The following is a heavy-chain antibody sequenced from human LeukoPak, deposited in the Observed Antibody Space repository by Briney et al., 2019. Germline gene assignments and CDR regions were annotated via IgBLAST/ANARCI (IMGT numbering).Heavy chain of an antibody. Sequence: SETLSLTCAVSGGSITSNNWWSWVRQPPGKGLEWIGYIYYSGSTYYNPSLKSRVTISVDTSKNQFSLKLSSVTAADTAVYYCARLPYYYDSSGYRHFFPFDYWGQGTLVTVSS. CDR1: GGSITSNNW. D-gene: IGHD3-22*01. J-gene: IGHJ4*02. CDR2: IYYSGST. CDR3: ARLPYYYDSSGYRHFFPFDY. V-gene: IGHV4-4*02.